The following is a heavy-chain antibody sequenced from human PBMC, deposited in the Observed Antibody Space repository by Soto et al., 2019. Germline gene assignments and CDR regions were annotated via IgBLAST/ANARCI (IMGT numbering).Heavy chain of an antibody. CDR1: GGSISSGY. Sequence: SETLSLTCAVSGGSISSGYWSWIRQPPGKGLEWIGYIYNSGNTNYNPSLRSRVTISVDTSRNQFSLKLSSVTAADTAVYYCARGVMITFGGVIAGARAFDIWGQGTMVTVSS. D-gene: IGHD3-16*02. J-gene: IGHJ3*02. CDR2: IYNSGNT. V-gene: IGHV4-59*08. CDR3: ARGVMITFGGVIAGARAFDI.